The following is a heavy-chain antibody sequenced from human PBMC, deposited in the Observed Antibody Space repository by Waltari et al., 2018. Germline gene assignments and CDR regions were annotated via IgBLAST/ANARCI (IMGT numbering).Heavy chain of an antibody. CDR3: AKEEGIAAAGLGAFDI. D-gene: IGHD6-13*01. J-gene: IGHJ3*02. Sequence: EVQLVESRGGLVQPGRSLRLSCAASGFTFDDYAMHWVRQAPGKGPEWVSGISWNSGSIGYADSVKGRFTISRDNAKNSLYLQMNSLRAEDTALYYCAKEEGIAAAGLGAFDIWGQGTMVTVSS. V-gene: IGHV3-9*01. CDR2: ISWNSGSI. CDR1: GFTFDDYA.